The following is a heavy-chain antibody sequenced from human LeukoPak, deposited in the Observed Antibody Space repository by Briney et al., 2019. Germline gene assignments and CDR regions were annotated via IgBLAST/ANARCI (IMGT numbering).Heavy chain of an antibody. D-gene: IGHD3-16*02. CDR1: GFTFSAYG. J-gene: IGHJ4*02. Sequence: GGSLRLSCEGSGFTFSAYGMSWVRQAPGKGLEWVSGISGSGRLTYYADSVKGRFTISRDNSENTLYLQMNSLRGEDTAVYYCARDFDYVWGSYRVFYFNYWGQGTLVTVSS. CDR2: ISGSGRLT. V-gene: IGHV3-23*01. CDR3: ARDFDYVWGSYRVFYFNY.